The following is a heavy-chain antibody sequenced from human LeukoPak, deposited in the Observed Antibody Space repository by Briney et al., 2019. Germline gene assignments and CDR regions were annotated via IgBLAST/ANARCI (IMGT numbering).Heavy chain of an antibody. V-gene: IGHV3-21*01. CDR3: ARVGGSYLYFDY. D-gene: IGHD1-26*01. J-gene: IGHJ4*02. CDR1: GFTFSSYS. Sequence: GGSLRLSCAASGFTFSSYSMNWVRQAPGKGLEWVSSISSSSSYIYYADSVKGRFTISRDNAKNSLYLQMNSLRAEDTAVYYCARVGGSYLYFDYWGQGTLVTVSS. CDR2: ISSSSSYI.